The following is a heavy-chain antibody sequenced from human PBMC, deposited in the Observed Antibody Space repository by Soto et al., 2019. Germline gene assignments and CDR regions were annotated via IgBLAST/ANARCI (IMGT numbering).Heavy chain of an antibody. Sequence: QAPGQRLEWMGWINAGNGNTKYSQKFQGRVTITRDTSASTAYMELSSLRSEDTAVYYCAQDLGNTGSFDNHWFVPWGQGTLLTVSS. CDR2: INAGNGNT. CDR3: AQDLGNTGSFDNHWFVP. V-gene: IGHV1-3*01. J-gene: IGHJ5*02. D-gene: IGHD3-16*01.